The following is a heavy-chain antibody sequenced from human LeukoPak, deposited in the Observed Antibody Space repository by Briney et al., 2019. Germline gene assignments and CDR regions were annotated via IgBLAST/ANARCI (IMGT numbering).Heavy chain of an antibody. J-gene: IGHJ6*03. D-gene: IGHD6-13*01. V-gene: IGHV3-48*01. CDR2: ISSSSSTI. Sequence: GGSLRLSCAASGFTFSSYSMNWVRQAPGKGLEWVSYISSSSSTIYYADSVKGRFTISRDNAKNSLYLQMNSLRAEDTAVYYCAKDRRSWYPRYYYYMDVWGKGTTVTVSS. CDR1: GFTFSSYS. CDR3: AKDRRSWYPRYYYYMDV.